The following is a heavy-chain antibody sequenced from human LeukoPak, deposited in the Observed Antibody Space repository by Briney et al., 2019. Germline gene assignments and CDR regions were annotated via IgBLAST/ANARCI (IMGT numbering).Heavy chain of an antibody. V-gene: IGHV1-2*02. CDR2: TNPNSGGT. CDR1: GYTFTGYY. Sequence: ASVKVSCKASGYTFTGYYMHWVRQAPGQGLEWMGWTNPNSGGTNYAQKFQGRVTMTRDTSISTAYMELSRLRSDDTAVYYCARDLRPRNYYYYYMDVWGKGTTVTVSS. CDR3: ARDLRPRNYYYYYMDV. J-gene: IGHJ6*03. D-gene: IGHD3-16*01.